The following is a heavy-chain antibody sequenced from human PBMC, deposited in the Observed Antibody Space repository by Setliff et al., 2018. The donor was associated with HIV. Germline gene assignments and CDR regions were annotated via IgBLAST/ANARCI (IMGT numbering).Heavy chain of an antibody. V-gene: IGHV5-51*01. D-gene: IGHD3-3*01. CDR2: ISPDDSDT. CDR1: GYVFTNYW. CDR3: ARHFGISYRSPFDP. J-gene: IGHJ5*02. Sequence: GESLKISCKSSGYVFTNYWIGWVRQMPGKGLEWMGIISPDDSDTRYSPSFQGQATISVDKSTSTAYLQWSSLKASDSAIYYCARHFGISYRSPFDPWGQGTLVTVPQ.